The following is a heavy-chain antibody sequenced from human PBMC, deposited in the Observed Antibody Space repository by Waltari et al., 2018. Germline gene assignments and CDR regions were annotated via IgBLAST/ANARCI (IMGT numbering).Heavy chain of an antibody. CDR3: ARDSDASSIVVVPAAKGMDV. D-gene: IGHD2-2*01. CDR1: GYTFTSYY. CDR2: INPSGGST. V-gene: IGHV1-46*01. J-gene: IGHJ6*02. Sequence: QVQLVQSGAEVKKPGASVKVSCKASGYTFTSYYMHWVRQAPGQGLEWMGRINPSGGSTSYEQKFQGRVTMTRDTSTSTVYMEVSSLRSEDTAVYYCARDSDASSIVVVPAAKGMDVWGQGTTVTVSS.